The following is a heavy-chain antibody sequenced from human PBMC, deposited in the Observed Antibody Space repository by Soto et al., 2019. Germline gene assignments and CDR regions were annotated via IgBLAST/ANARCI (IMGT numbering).Heavy chain of an antibody. CDR1: GGTFSSYT. CDR3: ASPIYCSGGSCYGH. D-gene: IGHD2-15*01. V-gene: IGHV1-69*02. Sequence: SVKVSCKASGGTFSSYTISWVRQAPGQGLEWMGRIIPILGIANYAQKFQGRVTITADKSTSTAYMELSSLRSEDTAVYYCASPIYCSGGSCYGHWGQEPWSPSPQ. CDR2: IIPILGIA. J-gene: IGHJ4*01.